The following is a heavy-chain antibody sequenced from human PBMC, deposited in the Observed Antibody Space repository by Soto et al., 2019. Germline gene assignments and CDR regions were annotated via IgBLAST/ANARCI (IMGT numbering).Heavy chain of an antibody. Sequence: QEQLVQSGAEVKKPGASVKISCKASGYTFNTYDINWVRQATGQGLEWMGWMNPESGSTGFAQSFQGRITLTRNTSLNTVYMEVSSLTNADTAVYFCARSGGSGYYSAHYYGMDVWGPGNRVTVSS. V-gene: IGHV1-8*01. CDR1: GYTFNTYD. CDR3: ARSGGSGYYSAHYYGMDV. CDR2: MNPESGST. D-gene: IGHD3-22*01. J-gene: IGHJ6*02.